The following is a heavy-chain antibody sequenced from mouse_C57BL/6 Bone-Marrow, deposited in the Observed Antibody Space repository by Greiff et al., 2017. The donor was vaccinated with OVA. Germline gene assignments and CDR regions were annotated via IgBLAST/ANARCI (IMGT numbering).Heavy chain of an antibody. CDR3: AREGNGSSPFAY. CDR1: GFTFSSYA. Sequence: EVKLVESGGGLVKPGGSLKLSCAASGFTFSSYAMSWVRQTPEKRLEWVATISDGGSYTYYPDNVKGRFTISRDNAKNNLYLQMSHLKSEDTAMYYCAREGNGSSPFAYWGQGTLVTVSA. V-gene: IGHV5-4*01. D-gene: IGHD1-1*01. CDR2: ISDGGSYT. J-gene: IGHJ3*01.